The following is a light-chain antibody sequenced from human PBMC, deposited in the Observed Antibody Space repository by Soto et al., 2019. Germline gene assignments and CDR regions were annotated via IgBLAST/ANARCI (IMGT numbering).Light chain of an antibody. CDR1: QSISSY. CDR2: AAS. J-gene: IGKJ3*01. V-gene: IGKV1-39*01. Sequence: DLQMTQSPSSLSASVGDRVTITCRASQSISSYLNWYQQKPGKAPKLLIYAASSLQSGVPSRFSGSGSGTDFTLTISSLQPEDFATYYCQQSYSTPSDFGPGTKVDIK. CDR3: QQSYSTPSD.